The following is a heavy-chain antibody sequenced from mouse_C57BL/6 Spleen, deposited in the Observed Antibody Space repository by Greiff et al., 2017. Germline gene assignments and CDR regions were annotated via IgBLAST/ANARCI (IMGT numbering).Heavy chain of an antibody. CDR1: GFTFSDYG. J-gene: IGHJ4*01. Sequence: EVQGVESGGGLVKPGGSLKLSCAASGFTFSDYGMHWVRQAPEKGLEWVAYISSGSSTIYYADTVKGRFTISRDNAKNTLFLQMTSLRSEDTAMYYCARGLIYYGNYLYAMDYWGQGTSVTVSS. CDR3: ARGLIYYGNYLYAMDY. V-gene: IGHV5-17*01. D-gene: IGHD2-1*01. CDR2: ISSGSSTI.